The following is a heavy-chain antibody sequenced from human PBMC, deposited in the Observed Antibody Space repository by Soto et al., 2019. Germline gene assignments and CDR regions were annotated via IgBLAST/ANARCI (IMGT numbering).Heavy chain of an antibody. Sequence: QVQLQESGPGLVKASGTLSLTCAVSGGSISSSNWWSWVRQPPGKGLEWIGEIYHSGSTNYNPSLKSRVTISVDKSKNQFSLKLSSVTAADTAVYYSARAGCSGGSCYSSGMDVWGQGTTVTVSS. CDR1: GGSISSSNW. CDR3: ARAGCSGGSCYSSGMDV. J-gene: IGHJ6*02. V-gene: IGHV4-4*02. D-gene: IGHD2-15*01. CDR2: IYHSGST.